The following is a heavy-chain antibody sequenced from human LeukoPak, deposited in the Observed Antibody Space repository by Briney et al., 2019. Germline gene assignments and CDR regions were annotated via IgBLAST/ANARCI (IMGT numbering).Heavy chain of an antibody. D-gene: IGHD1-7*01. J-gene: IGHJ5*02. Sequence: SETLSLTCAVYGGTFSGYYWSWIRQPPGKGPEWIGEINPSGSTNYNPSLKSRVTMSLDTSNNHFSLKLRSVTAADTAVYYCARDSGTTGEVKFDPWGQGTLVTVSS. V-gene: IGHV4-34*01. CDR2: INPSGST. CDR3: ARDSGTTGEVKFDP. CDR1: GGTFSGYY.